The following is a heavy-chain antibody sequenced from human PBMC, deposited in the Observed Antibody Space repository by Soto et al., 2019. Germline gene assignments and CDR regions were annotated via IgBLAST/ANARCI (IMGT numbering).Heavy chain of an antibody. J-gene: IGHJ4*02. CDR1: GGSISSYY. CDR3: ARAVDPGRADY. D-gene: IGHD2-15*01. V-gene: IGHV4-59*01. CDR2: IYYSGST. Sequence: LETLSLTCTVSGGSISSYYWSWIRQPPGKGLEWIGYIYYSGSTNYNPSLKSRVTISVDTSKNQFSLKLSSVTAADTAVYYCARAVDPGRADYWGQGTLVTVSS.